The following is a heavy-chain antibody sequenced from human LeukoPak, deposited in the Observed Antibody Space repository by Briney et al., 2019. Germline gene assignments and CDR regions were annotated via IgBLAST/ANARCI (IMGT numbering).Heavy chain of an antibody. CDR1: GGSISSYY. Sequence: PSQTLSLTCTVSGGSISSYYWSWIRQPPGKGLEWIGYIYYSGSTNYNPSLKSRVTISVDTSKNQFSLKLSSVTAADTAVYYCARGLGYGSGKPYWGQGTLVTVSS. D-gene: IGHD3-10*01. V-gene: IGHV4-59*12. CDR2: IYYSGST. J-gene: IGHJ4*02. CDR3: ARGLGYGSGKPY.